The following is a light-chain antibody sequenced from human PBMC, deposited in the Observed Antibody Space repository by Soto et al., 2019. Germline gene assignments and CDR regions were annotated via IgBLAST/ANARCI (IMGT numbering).Light chain of an antibody. CDR3: KQYGSSRT. CDR1: QSVSSSY. CDR2: GAS. J-gene: IGKJ1*01. Sequence: EIVLTQSPGTLSLSPGERATLSCRASQSVSSSYLAWYQQKAGQAPRLLIYGASSSATGNPDRFSGSGSGTDFTLTISRLEQEDFAVYYCKQYGSSRTFGQGTKVEIK. V-gene: IGKV3-20*01.